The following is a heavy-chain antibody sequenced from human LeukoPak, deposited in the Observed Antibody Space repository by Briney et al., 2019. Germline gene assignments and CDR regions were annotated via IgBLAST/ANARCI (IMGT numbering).Heavy chain of an antibody. CDR1: GFTFSSYS. V-gene: IGHV3-21*01. CDR3: ARDQGTGATLNYYYYYMDV. Sequence: GGSLRLSCAASGFTFSSYSMNWVRQAPGKGLEWVSSISSGSSYIYYADSVKGRFTISRDNAKKSLYLQMNSLRAEDTAVYYCARDQGTGATLNYYYYYMDVWGKGTTVTVSS. CDR2: ISSGSSYI. D-gene: IGHD1-1*01. J-gene: IGHJ6*03.